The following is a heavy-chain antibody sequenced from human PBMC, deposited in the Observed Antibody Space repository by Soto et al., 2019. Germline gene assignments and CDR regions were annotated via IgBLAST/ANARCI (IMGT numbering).Heavy chain of an antibody. Sequence: EVQLVESGGGLVQPGRSLRLSCAASGFTFDDYAMHWVRQAPGKGLEWVSGISWNSGSIGYADSVKGRFTISRDNAKNSLYLQMNSLRAEDTAVYYCAILGSYGTFDYWGQGTLVTVSS. CDR3: AILGSYGTFDY. D-gene: IGHD1-26*01. CDR2: ISWNSGSI. V-gene: IGHV3-9*01. J-gene: IGHJ4*02. CDR1: GFTFDDYA.